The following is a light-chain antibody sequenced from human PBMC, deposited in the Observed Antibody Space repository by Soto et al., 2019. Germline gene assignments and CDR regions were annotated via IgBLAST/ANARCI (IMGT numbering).Light chain of an antibody. V-gene: IGLV2-14*01. CDR3: SSYTSSSLVV. Sequence: QSVLTQPASVSGSPGQSITLSCTGTRSNVGDYNHVSWYQQHPGKAPRLMIYDVSNRPSGVSNRFSGSKSGNTASLTISGLQAEDEADYYCSSYTSSSLVVFGGGTKVTVL. J-gene: IGLJ2*01. CDR2: DVS. CDR1: RSNVGDYNH.